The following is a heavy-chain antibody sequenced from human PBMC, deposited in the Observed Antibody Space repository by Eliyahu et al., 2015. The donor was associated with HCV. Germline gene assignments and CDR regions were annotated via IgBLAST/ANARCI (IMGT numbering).Heavy chain of an antibody. V-gene: IGHV4-59*12. CDR3: SSGGGGIAVAGTGGWFDP. Sequence: QVQLQESGPGLVKPSETLSLICTVSGGSITTYSWXWIRRPPGKGLEWIGYIHYSGSTNYNPSLKSRVTMSVDTSKNQFSLKLTSVTAADTAVYYCSSGGGGIAVAGTGGWFDPWGQGTLVTVSS. J-gene: IGHJ5*02. CDR2: IHYSGST. D-gene: IGHD6-19*01. CDR1: GGSITTYS.